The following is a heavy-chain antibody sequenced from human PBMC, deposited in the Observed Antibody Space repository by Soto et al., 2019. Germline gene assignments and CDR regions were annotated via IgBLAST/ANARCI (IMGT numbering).Heavy chain of an antibody. J-gene: IGHJ4*02. D-gene: IGHD3-3*01. CDR1: GGSFSGYY. Sequence: QVHLQQWGAGLLKPSETLSLTCAVYGGSFSGYYWSWIRQPPGKGLEWIGEINHSGSTNYNPSLESRITISVDTSKNQFSLKLSSVTAAATAVYYCASPYYDFWSGPPWGTQKYYFDFWGQGTLVTVSS. CDR3: ASPYYDFWSGPPWGTQKYYFDF. V-gene: IGHV4-34*01. CDR2: INHSGST.